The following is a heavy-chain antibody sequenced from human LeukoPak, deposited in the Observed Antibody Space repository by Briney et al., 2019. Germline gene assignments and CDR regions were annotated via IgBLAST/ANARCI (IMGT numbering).Heavy chain of an antibody. CDR1: GYTFTSYD. CDR2: MNPNSGNT. Sequence: GASVKVSCKASGYTFTSYDINWVRQATGQGLEWMGWMNPNSGNTGYAQKFQGRVTMTRNTSISTAYMELSSLRSEDTAVYYCAGGYCSSTSCYTDNWFDPWGQGTLVTVSS. D-gene: IGHD2-2*02. CDR3: AGGYCSSTSCYTDNWFDP. J-gene: IGHJ5*02. V-gene: IGHV1-8*01.